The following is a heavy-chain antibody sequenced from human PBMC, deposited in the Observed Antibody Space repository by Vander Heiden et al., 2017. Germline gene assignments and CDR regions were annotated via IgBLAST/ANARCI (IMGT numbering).Heavy chain of an antibody. Sequence: EVQLVESGGGFVQPGRSLRLSCAASGSIFDDYAMHWVRQAPGKGLEWVSGISWKSGSIGYADSVKGRFTISRDNAKNSLYLQMNNLRAEDTALYYCAKSPYGSGSYPPDYWGQGTLVTVSS. CDR3: AKSPYGSGSYPPDY. D-gene: IGHD3-10*01. CDR2: ISWKSGSI. J-gene: IGHJ4*02. CDR1: GSIFDDYA. V-gene: IGHV3-9*01.